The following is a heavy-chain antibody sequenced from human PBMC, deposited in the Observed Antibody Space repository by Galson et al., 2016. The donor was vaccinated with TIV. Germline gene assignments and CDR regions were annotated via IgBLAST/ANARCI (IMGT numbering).Heavy chain of an antibody. J-gene: IGHJ4*02. V-gene: IGHV1-18*01. CDR1: GYSFSTYG. D-gene: IGHD3-22*01. Sequence: SVKVSCKASGYSFSTYGITWVRQAPGQGLQRKFAEEFQGRVSITAHTSTSTAYMELRSLKADDTAVYYCARDDMDYDSSRYMDDWGQGTLVIVSS. CDR3: ARDDMDYDSSRYMDD.